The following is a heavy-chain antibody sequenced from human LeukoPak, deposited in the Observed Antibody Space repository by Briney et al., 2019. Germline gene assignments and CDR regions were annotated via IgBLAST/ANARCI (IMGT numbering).Heavy chain of an antibody. V-gene: IGHV4-39*07. D-gene: IGHD6-6*01. Sequence: SETLSLTCTVSGGSISSSSYYWGWIRQPPGKGLEWIGSIYYSGSTYYNPSLKSRVTISVDTSKNQFSLKLSSVTAADTAVYYCARDRRAAARPGDFQHWGQGTLVTVSS. CDR2: IYYSGST. CDR3: ARDRRAAARPGDFQH. CDR1: GGSISSSSYY. J-gene: IGHJ1*01.